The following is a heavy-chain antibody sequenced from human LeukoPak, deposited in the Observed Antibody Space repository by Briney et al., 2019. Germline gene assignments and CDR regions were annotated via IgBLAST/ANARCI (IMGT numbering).Heavy chain of an antibody. J-gene: IGHJ3*02. Sequence: SETLSLTCTVSGVSISSYYWSWIRQPPGMGLEWIGYIYYSGSTNYNPSLKSRVTVSVDTSKNQFSLKLSSVTAADTAVYYCARGSHTDAFDIWGQGTMVTVSS. V-gene: IGHV4-59*12. CDR3: ARGSHTDAFDI. CDR1: GVSISSYY. CDR2: IYYSGST. D-gene: IGHD2-2*02.